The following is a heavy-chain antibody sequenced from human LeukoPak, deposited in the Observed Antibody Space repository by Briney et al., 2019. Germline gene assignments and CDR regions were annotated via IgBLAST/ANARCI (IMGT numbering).Heavy chain of an antibody. V-gene: IGHV4-38-2*01. Sequence: SETLSLTCAVSGYSISSAYYWGWIRQPPGKGLEWIGTIYHSGNTYYNPSLKSRVTISVDTSKNQFSLMLSSVTAADTAVYYCATKTGYDAFDIWGQGTMVTVSS. CDR1: GYSISSAYY. CDR3: ATKTGYDAFDI. J-gene: IGHJ3*02. D-gene: IGHD1-14*01. CDR2: IYHSGNT.